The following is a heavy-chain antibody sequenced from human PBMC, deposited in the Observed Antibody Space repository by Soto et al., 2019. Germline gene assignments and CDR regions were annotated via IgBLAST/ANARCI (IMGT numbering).Heavy chain of an antibody. V-gene: IGHV4-59*08. Sequence: QVQLQESGPGLVRPSETLSLTCTVSSDSISSYYWIWIRQSPGKGLEWIGYADYSGNTNYNPSLKDPVTISGATSKNQFSLRLSHLTAADTAVYYCARAVGDPLYYLDYWGQGTLVTVSS. CDR1: SDSISSYY. CDR2: ADYSGNT. CDR3: ARAVGDPLYYLDY. D-gene: IGHD6-19*01. J-gene: IGHJ4*02.